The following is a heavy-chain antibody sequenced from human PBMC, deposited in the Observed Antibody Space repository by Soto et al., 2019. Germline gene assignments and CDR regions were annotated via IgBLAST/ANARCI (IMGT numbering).Heavy chain of an antibody. V-gene: IGHV3-74*03. D-gene: IGHD3-10*01. J-gene: IGHJ4*02. CDR2: INGDGSRT. CDR1: GFTFGSYW. Sequence: EVQLVESGGGSVQTGGSLRISCAASGFTFGSYWMDWVRHAPGKGLVWVLRINGDGSRTTYADSVKGRFTISRDNAQNTLYLQMSSLRADDTAVYYCSRETLWFGESPKSGGQGTLVTVSS. CDR3: SRETLWFGESPKS.